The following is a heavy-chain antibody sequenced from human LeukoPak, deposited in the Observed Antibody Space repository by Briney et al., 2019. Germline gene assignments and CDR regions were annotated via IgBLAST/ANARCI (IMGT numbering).Heavy chain of an antibody. J-gene: IGHJ6*02. Sequence: PGGSLRLSCAASGFTFSGSAMHWVRQASGKGLEWVGRIRSKANSYATAYAASVKGRFTISRDDSKNTAYLQMNSLKTEDTAVYYCTRTPGYSALWYYYGMDVWGQGTTVTVSS. D-gene: IGHD6-13*01. CDR3: TRTPGYSALWYYYGMDV. CDR1: GFTFSGSA. V-gene: IGHV3-73*01. CDR2: IRSKANSYAT.